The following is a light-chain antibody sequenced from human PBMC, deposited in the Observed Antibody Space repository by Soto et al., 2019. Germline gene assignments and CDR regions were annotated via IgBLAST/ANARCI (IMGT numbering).Light chain of an antibody. J-gene: IGKJ2*01. CDR3: HTYNSYSLHT. CDR2: DAS. Sequence: DIQMTQSPSTLSASVGDRITITCRASQSVSRRLAWYQQKPGKAPKLLIYDASSLESGVTSRFSGRGSGTEFTLTSSSLQPDDCATYYCHTYNSYSLHTFGQGTKLEIK. CDR1: QSVSRR. V-gene: IGKV1-5*01.